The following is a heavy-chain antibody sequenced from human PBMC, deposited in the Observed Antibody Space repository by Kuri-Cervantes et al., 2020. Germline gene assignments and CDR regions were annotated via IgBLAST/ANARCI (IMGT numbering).Heavy chain of an antibody. CDR1: GFTFNNYA. CDR2: IYTGGST. D-gene: IGHD6-13*01. J-gene: IGHJ3*02. CDR3: VTPTKLGGFDI. V-gene: IGHV3-53*01. Sequence: GESLKISCAASGFTFNNYAMTWVRQPPGKGLEFVSIIYTGGSTFYADSVKGRFTISRDNSKNTLYLRMNSLRVEDTAVYYCVTPTKLGGFDIWGQGTMVTVSS.